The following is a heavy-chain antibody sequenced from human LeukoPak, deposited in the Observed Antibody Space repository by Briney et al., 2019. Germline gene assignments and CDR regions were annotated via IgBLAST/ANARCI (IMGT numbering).Heavy chain of an antibody. CDR2: ISSSSSYI. D-gene: IGHD3-10*01. CDR3: ASFSYGSGSSY. Sequence: GSLRLFRAASGFTFSSHNLNWVRQAPRKGPGWVSSISSSSSYIYYADSVKGRFTISRDNAKNSLYLQMNSLRAEDTAVYYCASFSYGSGSSYWGQGTLVTVSS. V-gene: IGHV3-21*01. CDR1: GFTFSSHN. J-gene: IGHJ4*02.